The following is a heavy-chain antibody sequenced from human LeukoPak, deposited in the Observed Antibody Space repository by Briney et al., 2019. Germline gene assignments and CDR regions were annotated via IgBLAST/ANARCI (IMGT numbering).Heavy chain of an antibody. CDR3: ARQDGGRELGFDY. CDR1: GGSIGGSSYY. J-gene: IGHJ4*02. Sequence: SETLSLTCTVSGGSIGGSSYYWGWIRPFPGKGLGCVGSVYFNRSPYYNPSLTSRVTISIDMSKNQFSLKLSSVTAADTAVYYCARQDGGRELGFDYWGQGTLVTVSS. D-gene: IGHD1-26*01. V-gene: IGHV4-39*01. CDR2: VYFNRSP.